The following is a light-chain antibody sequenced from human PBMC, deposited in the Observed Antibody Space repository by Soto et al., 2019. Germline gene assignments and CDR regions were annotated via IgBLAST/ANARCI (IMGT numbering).Light chain of an antibody. J-gene: IGLJ1*01. CDR2: EVI. Sequence: QSVLTQPASVSGSPGQSITISCTGTSSDVGGYNFVFWYQQHPGKAPKLMIYEVINRPSGVSNRFSGSKSGNTASLTISGLQADDEADYSCSSYTSSNTLVFGTGTKVTVL. CDR1: SSDVGGYNF. CDR3: SSYTSSNTLV. V-gene: IGLV2-14*01.